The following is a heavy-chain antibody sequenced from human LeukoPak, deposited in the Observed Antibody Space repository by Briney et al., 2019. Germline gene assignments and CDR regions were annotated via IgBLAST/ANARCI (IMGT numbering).Heavy chain of an antibody. CDR1: GFTFSSYA. CDR3: VKDGGRDYDILTGYFTDAFDI. J-gene: IGHJ3*02. Sequence: GGSLRLSCAASGFTFSSYAMSWVRQAPGKGLEWVSAISGSGGSTYYADSVKGRFTISRDNSKNTLYLQMNSLRAEDTAVYYCVKDGGRDYDILTGYFTDAFDIWGQGTMVTVSS. V-gene: IGHV3-23*01. CDR2: ISGSGGST. D-gene: IGHD3-9*01.